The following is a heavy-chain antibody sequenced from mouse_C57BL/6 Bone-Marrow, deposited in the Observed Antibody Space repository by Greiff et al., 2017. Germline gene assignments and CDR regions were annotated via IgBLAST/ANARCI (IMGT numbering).Heavy chain of an antibody. CDR1: GYTFTSYW. CDR2: IYPTSGRT. J-gene: IGHJ2*01. D-gene: IGHD4-1*01. Sequence: QVQLQQPGAELVKPGASVKLSCKASGYTFTSYWLTWVKQRPGQGLGWIGDIYPTSGRTNYNEKFKSKAILTVDTSSNTAYMQLSSLTSEDSAVFYCARSGPLGRSFDYWGQGTTLTVSS. CDR3: ARSGPLGRSFDY. V-gene: IGHV1-55*01.